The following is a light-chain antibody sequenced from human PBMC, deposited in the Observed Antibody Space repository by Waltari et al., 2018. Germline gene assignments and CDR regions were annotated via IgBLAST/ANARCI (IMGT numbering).Light chain of an antibody. CDR2: KSH. J-gene: IGLJ3*02. Sequence: QTVVTQEPSLSVSPGGTVTLTCALSSGSLSSTSYASWYQQTPGQAPRTLIYKSHTSASGVPVRFSGSIFGNKAALTITGAQADDESDYYCLLYMGSGIWVFGGGTKLTVI. V-gene: IGLV8-61*01. CDR1: SGSLSSTSY. CDR3: LLYMGSGIWV.